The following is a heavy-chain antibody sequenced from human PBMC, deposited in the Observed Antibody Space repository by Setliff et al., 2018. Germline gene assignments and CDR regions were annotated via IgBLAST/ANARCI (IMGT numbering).Heavy chain of an antibody. Sequence: LSLTCTVSGGSISDNNYYWGWIRQSPGKELEWVAVMSNDGSDKNYADSVKGRFTISRDNSKNTLYLQMNSLRAEDTAVYYCARTYCSDTSCYDYYYYMDVWGKGTTVT. D-gene: IGHD2-2*01. CDR3: ARTYCSDTSCYDYYYYMDV. CDR2: MSNDGSDK. CDR1: GGSISDNNY. J-gene: IGHJ6*03. V-gene: IGHV3-30-3*01.